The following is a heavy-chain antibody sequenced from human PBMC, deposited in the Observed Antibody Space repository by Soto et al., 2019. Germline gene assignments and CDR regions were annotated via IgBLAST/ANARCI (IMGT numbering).Heavy chain of an antibody. CDR2: INDSGGST. CDR1: GFTFSNFA. D-gene: IGHD1-1*01. J-gene: IGHJ4*02. CDR3: AKDPPTTGTTFDY. V-gene: IGHV3-23*01. Sequence: GGSLRLSCAASGFTFSNFAMSWVRQAPGKGLEWVSTINDSGGSTYYADSVKGRFTISRDNSKNTLFLQINGLRAEDTAVYCCAKDPPTTGTTFDYWGRGTLVTVSS.